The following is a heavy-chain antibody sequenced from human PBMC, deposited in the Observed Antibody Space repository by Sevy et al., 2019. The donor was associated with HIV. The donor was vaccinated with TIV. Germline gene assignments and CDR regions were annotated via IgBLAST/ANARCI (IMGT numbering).Heavy chain of an antibody. CDR1: GGSISSYY. D-gene: IGHD4-4*01. J-gene: IGHJ6*02. CDR2: IYYSGST. CDR3: ARQGYRSYYYYGMGV. Sequence: SETLSLTCTVSGGSISSYYWSWIRQPPGKGLEWIGYIYYSGSTNYNPSLKSRVTISVDTSKNQFSLKLSSVTAADTAVYYCARQGYRSYYYYGMGVWGQGTTVTVSS. V-gene: IGHV4-59*01.